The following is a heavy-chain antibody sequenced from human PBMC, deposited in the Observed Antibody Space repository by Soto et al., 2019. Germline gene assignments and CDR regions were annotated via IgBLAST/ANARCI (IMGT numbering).Heavy chain of an antibody. CDR3: TRIYCTTTSCFINGMDV. V-gene: IGHV4-4*02. D-gene: IGHD2-2*01. J-gene: IGHJ6*02. CDR1: GGSISSSNW. CDR2: IYHSGST. Sequence: PSETLSLTCAVSGGSISSSNWWSWVRQPPGKGLEWIGEIYHSGSTNYNPSLKSRVTISIDTAKNHLSLILSSVTAADTATYYCTRIYCTTTSCFINGMDVWGQGTTVTVSS.